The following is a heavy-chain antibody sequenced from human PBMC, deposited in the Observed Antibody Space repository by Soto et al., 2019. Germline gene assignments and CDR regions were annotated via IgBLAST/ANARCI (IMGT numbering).Heavy chain of an antibody. CDR1: GGSISSGGYS. CDR2: IYHSGST. CDR3: ARGGYCSGGSCYSEDYFDY. Sequence: QLQLQESGSGLVKPSQTLSLTCAVSGGSISSGGYSWSWIRQPPGKGLEWIGYIYHSGSTYYNPSLKRRVTISVDRSKNQFSLKLSSVTAADTAVYYCARGGYCSGGSCYSEDYFDYWGQGTLVTVSS. D-gene: IGHD2-15*01. V-gene: IGHV4-30-2*01. J-gene: IGHJ4*02.